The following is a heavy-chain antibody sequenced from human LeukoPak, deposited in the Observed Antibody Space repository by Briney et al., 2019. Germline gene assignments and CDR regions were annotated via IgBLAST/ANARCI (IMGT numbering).Heavy chain of an antibody. D-gene: IGHD2-15*01. CDR1: GFTFGSYM. Sequence: PGGSLRLSCAASGFTFGSYMMTWVRQAPGRGLEWVSTISSNGGSTYYADSVKGRFTISRDNSKNTLYLQMSSLRAEDTAVYYCSRQHCSGGSCSYVDYWGQGTLVTVSS. V-gene: IGHV3-23*01. J-gene: IGHJ4*02. CDR2: ISSNGGST. CDR3: SRQHCSGGSCSYVDY.